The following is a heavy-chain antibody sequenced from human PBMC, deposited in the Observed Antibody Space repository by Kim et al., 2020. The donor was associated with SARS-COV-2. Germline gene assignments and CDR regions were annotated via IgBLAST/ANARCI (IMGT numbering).Heavy chain of an antibody. CDR3: VKGFEAGSSPPFES. CDR1: GFTFDDYG. Sequence: GGSLRLSCVASGFTFDDYGMHWVRQVPEKGLQWVAGINWNSQFIGYADSVRGRFTISRDNARNSLFLQMDRLRPEDTAFYCCVKGFEAGSSPPFESWGQGTQVSVPS. V-gene: IGHV3-9*01. CDR2: INWNSQFI. J-gene: IGHJ5*01. D-gene: IGHD3-10*01.